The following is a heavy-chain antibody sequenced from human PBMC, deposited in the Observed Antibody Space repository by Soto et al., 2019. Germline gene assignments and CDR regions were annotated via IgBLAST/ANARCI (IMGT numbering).Heavy chain of an antibody. Sequence: GGSLRLSCTASGFTFGDYAMSWFRQAPGKGLEWVGFIRSKAYGGTTEYAASVKGRFTISRDDSKSIAYLQMNSLKTEDTAVYYCTRESAPVAAAGINYYYYMDVWGKGTTVTVSS. J-gene: IGHJ6*03. V-gene: IGHV3-49*03. CDR3: TRESAPVAAAGINYYYYMDV. CDR2: IRSKAYGGTT. D-gene: IGHD6-13*01. CDR1: GFTFGDYA.